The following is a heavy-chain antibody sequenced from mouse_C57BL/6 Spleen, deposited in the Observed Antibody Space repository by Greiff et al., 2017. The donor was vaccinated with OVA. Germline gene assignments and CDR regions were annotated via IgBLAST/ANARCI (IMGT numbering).Heavy chain of an antibody. V-gene: IGHV5-6*01. CDR3: ASQGYYGSSPYYFDY. D-gene: IGHD1-1*01. CDR1: GFTFSSYG. CDR2: ISSGGSYT. Sequence: EVQLMESGGDLVKPGGSLKLSCAASGFTFSSYGMSWVRQTPDKRLEWVATISSGGSYTYYPDSVKGRFTISRDNAKNTLYLQMSSLKSEDTAMYYCASQGYYGSSPYYFDYWGQGTTLTVSS. J-gene: IGHJ2*01.